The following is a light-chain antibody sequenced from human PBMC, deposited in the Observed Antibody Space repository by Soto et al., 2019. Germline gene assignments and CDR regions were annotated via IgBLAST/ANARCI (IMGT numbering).Light chain of an antibody. CDR3: QQYGSSPRFT. V-gene: IGKV3-20*01. Sequence: EIVLTQSPGTLSLSPGERATLSCRASQSIASSYLAWFQQKPGQAPRLLIYGASSRATGIPDRFSGSGSRTDFTLTITRLEPEDFAVCYCQQYGSSPRFTFGPGTKVDIK. J-gene: IGKJ3*01. CDR1: QSIASSY. CDR2: GAS.